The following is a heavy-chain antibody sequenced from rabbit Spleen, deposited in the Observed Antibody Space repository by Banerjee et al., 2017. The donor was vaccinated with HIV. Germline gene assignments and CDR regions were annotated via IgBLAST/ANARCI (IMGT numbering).Heavy chain of an antibody. Sequence: QSLEESGGDLVKPGASLTLTCTASGFSFSISDWIYWVRQAPGKGLEWIGYIDPFFGTTYYATWAKGRFTISKTSSTTVSLQLNSLTVADTATYFCVRDQAGYDGYGPYYFNLWGPGTLVTVS. J-gene: IGHJ4*01. D-gene: IGHD6-1*01. CDR3: VRDQAGYDGYGPYYFNL. CDR1: GFSFSISDW. CDR2: IDPFFGTT. V-gene: IGHV1S40*01.